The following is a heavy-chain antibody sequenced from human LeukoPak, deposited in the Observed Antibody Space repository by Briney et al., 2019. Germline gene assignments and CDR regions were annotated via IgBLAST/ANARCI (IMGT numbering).Heavy chain of an antibody. CDR3: ARGLMGSPAEYFQH. CDR2: IYYSGST. CDR1: GGSISSYY. J-gene: IGHJ1*01. Sequence: SETLSLTCTVSGGSISSYYWSWIRQPPGKGLEWIGYIYYSGSTNYNPSLKSRVTISVDTSKNQFSLKLSSVTAADTAVYYCARGLMGSPAEYFQHWGQGTLVTVSS. V-gene: IGHV4-59*08. D-gene: IGHD1-26*01.